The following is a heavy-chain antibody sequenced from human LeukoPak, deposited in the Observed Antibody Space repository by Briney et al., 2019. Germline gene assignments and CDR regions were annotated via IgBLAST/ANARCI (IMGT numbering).Heavy chain of an antibody. CDR3: ARDSTRYCTNGVCYTLYY. CDR2: INPNSGGT. D-gene: IGHD2-8*01. CDR1: GGTFSSYA. Sequence: EASVKVSCKASGGTFSSYAISWVRQAPGQGLEWMGWINPNSGGTNYAQKFQGKVTMTRDTSISTAYMELSRLRSDDTAVYYCARDSTRYCTNGVCYTLYYWGQGTLVTVSS. J-gene: IGHJ4*02. V-gene: IGHV1-2*02.